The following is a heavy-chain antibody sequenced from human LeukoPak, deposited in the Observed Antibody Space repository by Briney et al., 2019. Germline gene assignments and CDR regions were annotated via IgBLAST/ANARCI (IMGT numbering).Heavy chain of an antibody. D-gene: IGHD4-23*01. Sequence: GGSLRLSCAASGFNFSSYWMSWVREAPGEGLEWFSALSGSGGSTYYAHSVKGRFTIYRDNSKNTLYLQMNSLGAEDTDLYYCAKGTGVTDHFDYWGQGTLVTVSS. CDR2: LSGSGGST. CDR1: GFNFSSYW. V-gene: IGHV3-23*01. CDR3: AKGTGVTDHFDY. J-gene: IGHJ4*02.